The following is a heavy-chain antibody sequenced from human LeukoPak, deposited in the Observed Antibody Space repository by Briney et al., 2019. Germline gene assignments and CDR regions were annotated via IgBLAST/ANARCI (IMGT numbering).Heavy chain of an antibody. CDR2: IYNSWST. CDR3: ARGGHWGHGRAFDI. D-gene: IGHD3-16*01. Sequence: KPSETLSLTCTVSGGSISSSSYYWGWIRQPPGEGLEWIGSIYNSWSTYYNPSLKSRVTISVDTSKNQFSLKLSSVTAADTAVYYCARGGHWGHGRAFDIWGQGTMVTVSS. J-gene: IGHJ3*02. V-gene: IGHV4-39*07. CDR1: GGSISSSSYY.